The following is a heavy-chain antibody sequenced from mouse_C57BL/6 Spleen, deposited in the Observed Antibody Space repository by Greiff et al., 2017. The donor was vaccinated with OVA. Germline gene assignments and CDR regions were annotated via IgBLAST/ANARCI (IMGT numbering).Heavy chain of an antibody. CDR1: GFNIKDDY. CDR3: TTTTPFAY. Sequence: EVQLQQSGAELVRPGASVKLSCTASGFNIKDDYMHWVKQRPEQGLEWIGWIDPENGDTEYASKFQGKATITADTSSNTAYLQLSSLTSEDTAVYYCTTTTPFAYGGQGTLVTVSA. V-gene: IGHV14-4*01. J-gene: IGHJ3*01. CDR2: IDPENGDT. D-gene: IGHD5-5*01.